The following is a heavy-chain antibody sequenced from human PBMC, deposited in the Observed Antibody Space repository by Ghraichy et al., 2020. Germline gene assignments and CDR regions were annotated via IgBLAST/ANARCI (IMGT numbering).Heavy chain of an antibody. V-gene: IGHV4-34*01. Sequence: SETLSLTCAVYGGSFSGYYWSWIRQPPGKGLEWIGEVNHSGSTNYNPSLKSRVTISVDTSKNRFSLKLSSVTAADTAVYYCASDWNYRGFDYWGQGTLVTVSS. CDR3: ASDWNYRGFDY. CDR2: VNHSGST. J-gene: IGHJ4*02. D-gene: IGHD1-7*01. CDR1: GGSFSGYY.